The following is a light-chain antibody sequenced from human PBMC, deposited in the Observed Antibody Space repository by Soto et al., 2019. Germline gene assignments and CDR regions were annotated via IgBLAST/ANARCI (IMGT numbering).Light chain of an antibody. CDR2: GAS. CDR3: QQYGDSLFT. CDR1: QSVRSNF. Sequence: EIVLTQSPGTLSLSPGERAALSCRASQSVRSNFLAWYQQKPGQAPRLLIYGASSRATGIPDRFSGGGSGTEFTLTISRLEPEDFAMYYCQQYGDSLFTFGPGTKVDI. J-gene: IGKJ3*01. V-gene: IGKV3-20*01.